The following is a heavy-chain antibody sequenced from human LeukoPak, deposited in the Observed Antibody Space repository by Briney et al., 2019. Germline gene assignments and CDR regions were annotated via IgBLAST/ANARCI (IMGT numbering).Heavy chain of an antibody. D-gene: IGHD3-3*01. CDR1: GGSISSGDYY. CDR3: ARGYDFWSGYYFWYFDY. Sequence: SETLSLTCTVSGGSISSGDYYWRWIRQPPGEGLEWIGYIYYSGSTYYNPSLKSRVTISVDTSKNQFSLKLSSVTAADTAVYYCARGYDFWSGYYFWYFDYWGQGTLVTVSS. CDR2: IYYSGST. V-gene: IGHV4-30-4*08. J-gene: IGHJ4*02.